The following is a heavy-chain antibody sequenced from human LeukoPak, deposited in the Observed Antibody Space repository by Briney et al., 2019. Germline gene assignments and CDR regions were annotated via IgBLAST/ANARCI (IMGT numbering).Heavy chain of an antibody. CDR1: GFSVTTNY. D-gene: IGHD3-10*01. J-gene: IGHJ5*02. CDR3: ASDRAGTQSWVEFDL. Sequence: PVGALRVTCADSGFSVTTNYMRWVREAPGKGLGWVALIYTRGRRFYADSVMGRFTVSRNNSKNTLYLQMHSLRAEDSAAYYCASDRAGTQSWVEFDLWGQGTLVTVSS. CDR2: IYTRGRR. V-gene: IGHV3-66*02.